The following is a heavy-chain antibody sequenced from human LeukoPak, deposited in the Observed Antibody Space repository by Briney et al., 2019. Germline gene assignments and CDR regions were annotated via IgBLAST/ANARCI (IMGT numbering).Heavy chain of an antibody. J-gene: IGHJ5*02. CDR3: AAQDIVVVVAAYDP. D-gene: IGHD2-15*01. CDR2: ISYDGSNK. CDR1: GFTFSSYG. V-gene: IGHV3-30*03. Sequence: GRSLRLSCAVSGFTFSSYGMHWVRQAPGKGLEWVAVISYDGSNKYYADSVKGRFTISRDNSKNTLYLQMNSLRAEDTAVYYCAAQDIVVVVAAYDPWGQGTLVTVSS.